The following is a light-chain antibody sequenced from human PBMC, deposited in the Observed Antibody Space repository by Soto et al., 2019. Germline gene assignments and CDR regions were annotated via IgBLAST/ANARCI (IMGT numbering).Light chain of an antibody. CDR3: QQRHNWPPEIN. Sequence: EIVLTQCPATLSLSPGERSTLSCRAGQSISIYLAWYQQKPGQAPRLLIYDASNRATGIPARFSGSGSGTDFNLTISSLEPEDFAVYYCQQRHNWPPEINFGQGTRLEIK. CDR2: DAS. V-gene: IGKV3-11*01. CDR1: QSISIY. J-gene: IGKJ5*01.